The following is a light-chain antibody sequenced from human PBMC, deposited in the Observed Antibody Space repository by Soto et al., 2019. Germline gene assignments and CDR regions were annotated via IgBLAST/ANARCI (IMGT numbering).Light chain of an antibody. CDR3: QQYTVWPLT. J-gene: IGKJ4*01. CDR1: QSVSSN. V-gene: IGKV3-15*01. Sequence: EIVMTQSPATLSVSPGERVTLSCRASQSVSSNLAWYQQKPGQTPKLLIYVASTRPTGIPARFSGSGSGTEFTLTISSLQSEDFAVYYCQQYTVWPLTFGGGTKVEFK. CDR2: VAS.